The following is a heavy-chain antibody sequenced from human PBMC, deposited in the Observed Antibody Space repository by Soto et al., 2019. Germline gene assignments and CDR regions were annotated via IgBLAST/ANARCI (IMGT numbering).Heavy chain of an antibody. CDR1: DYTLTELS. D-gene: IGHD3-9*01. Sequence: ASVKVSCKVSDYTLTELSMQWVRQAPGKGLEWMGGFDPEDGEEMYAQKFQGRVTMTEDTSTDTAYMELSGLRSDDTGVYYCAHDIPLRLWGQGTLVTVSS. J-gene: IGHJ4*02. V-gene: IGHV1-24*01. CDR3: AHDIPLRL. CDR2: FDPEDGEE.